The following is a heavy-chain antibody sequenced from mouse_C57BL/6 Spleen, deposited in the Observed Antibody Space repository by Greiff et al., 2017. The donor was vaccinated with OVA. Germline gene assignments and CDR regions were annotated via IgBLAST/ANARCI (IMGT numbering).Heavy chain of an antibody. CDR1: GYTFTSYG. D-gene: IGHD2-4*01. J-gene: IGHJ4*01. V-gene: IGHV1-81*01. CDR2: IYPRSGNT. CDR3: ASFSSDYDGGYAMDY. Sequence: QVQLKESGAELARPGASVKLSCKASGYTFTSYGISWVKQRTGQGLEWIGEIYPRSGNTYYNEKFKGKATLTADKSSSTAYMELRSLTSEDSAVYFCASFSSDYDGGYAMDYWGQGTSVTVSS.